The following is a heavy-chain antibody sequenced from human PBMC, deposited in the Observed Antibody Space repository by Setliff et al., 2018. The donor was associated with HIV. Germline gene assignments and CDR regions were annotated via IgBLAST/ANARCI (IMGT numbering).Heavy chain of an antibody. J-gene: IGHJ6*02. V-gene: IGHV4-39*07. CDR1: GETIRNGFYY. Sequence: PSETLSLTCTVSGETIRNGFYYWHWMRQPPGKGLEWIGSIYHSGSTYDSPSLKSRVTISVDTSKNQFSLHLSSVTAADMAVYYCARGLRYGQGYFYYIMDVWGQGTTVTVSS. CDR3: ARGLRYGQGYFYYIMDV. D-gene: IGHD3-9*01. CDR2: IYHSGST.